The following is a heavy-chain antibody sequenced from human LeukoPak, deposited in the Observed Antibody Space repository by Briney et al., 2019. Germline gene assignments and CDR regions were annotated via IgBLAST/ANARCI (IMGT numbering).Heavy chain of an antibody. J-gene: IGHJ5*02. CDR3: AGLRRGYSSSYNWFDP. CDR1: GGSFSGYY. Sequence: PSETLSLTCAVYGGSFSGYYWSWIRQPPGKGLEWIGEINHSGSTNYNPSLKSRVTISVDTSKNQFSLKLSSVTAADTAVYYCAGLRRGYSSSYNWFDPWGQGTLVTVSS. D-gene: IGHD6-13*01. CDR2: INHSGST. V-gene: IGHV4-34*01.